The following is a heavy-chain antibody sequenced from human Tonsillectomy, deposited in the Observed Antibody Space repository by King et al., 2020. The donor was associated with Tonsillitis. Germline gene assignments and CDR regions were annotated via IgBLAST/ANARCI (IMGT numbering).Heavy chain of an antibody. J-gene: IGHJ6*02. V-gene: IGHV4-31*03. D-gene: IGHD4-17*01. CDR3: ARDDYGEGYYGMDV. Sequence: VQLQESGPGLVKPSQTLSLTCTVSGGSISSGGYYWSWIRQHPGKGLEWIGYIYCSGSTYYNPSLKSRVTISVDTSKNQFSLKLSSVTAADTAVYYCARDDYGEGYYGMDVWGQGTTVTVSS. CDR2: IYCSGST. CDR1: GGSISSGGYY.